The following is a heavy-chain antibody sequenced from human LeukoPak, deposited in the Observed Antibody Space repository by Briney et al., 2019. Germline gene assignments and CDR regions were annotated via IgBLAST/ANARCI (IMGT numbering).Heavy chain of an antibody. V-gene: IGHV3-74*01. CDR3: ARYEYNSGQIFDY. J-gene: IGHJ4*02. D-gene: IGHD6-19*01. Sequence: GGSLRLSCAASGFTFSTYWMHWVRQAPVKGLVWVSRINADGSNTNYADSVKGRFTISRDNTKNTLYLQMNSLRDEDTAVYYCARYEYNSGQIFDYWGQGTLVTVSS. CDR2: INADGSNT. CDR1: GFTFSTYW.